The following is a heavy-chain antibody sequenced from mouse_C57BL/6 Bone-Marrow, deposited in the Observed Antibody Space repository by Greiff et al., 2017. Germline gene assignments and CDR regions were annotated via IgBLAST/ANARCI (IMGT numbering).Heavy chain of an antibody. Sequence: EVKLMESGPELVKPGASVKMSCKASGYTFTDYNMHWVKQSHGKSLEWIGYINPNNGGTSYNQKFKGKATLTVNKSSSTAYMELRSLTSEDSAVYYCARSPLLREAMDYWGQGTSVTVSS. CDR2: INPNNGGT. V-gene: IGHV1-22*01. CDR1: GYTFTDYN. J-gene: IGHJ4*01. D-gene: IGHD1-1*01. CDR3: ARSPLLREAMDY.